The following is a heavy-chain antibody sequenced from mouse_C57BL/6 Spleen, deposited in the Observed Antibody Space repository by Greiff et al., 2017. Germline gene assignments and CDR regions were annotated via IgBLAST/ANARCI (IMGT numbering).Heavy chain of an antibody. V-gene: IGHV1-61*01. Sequence: QVQLQQPGAELVRPGSSVKLSCKASGYTFTSYWMDWVKQRPGQGLEWIGNIYPSDSETHYNQKFKDKATLTVDKSSSTAYMQLSSLTSEDSAVYSGERLITKVVVDAMDYWGQGTSVTVSS. CDR2: IYPSDSET. J-gene: IGHJ4*01. CDR1: GYTFTSYW. CDR3: ERLITKVVVDAMDY. D-gene: IGHD1-1*01.